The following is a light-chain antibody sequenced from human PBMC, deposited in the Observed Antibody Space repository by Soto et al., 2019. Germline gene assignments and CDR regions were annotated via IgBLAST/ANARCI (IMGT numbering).Light chain of an antibody. CDR1: QGISTW. CDR2: DAS. Sequence: DIQMTQSPYTMSASVGYRVTITCWASQGISTWLAWYQQKPGTAPKFLIYDASSLESGVPSRFSGSGSGTEFTLTISSLKTDDYATYYCQQYSSYSRTFGQGTKVDNK. V-gene: IGKV1-5*01. CDR3: QQYSSYSRT. J-gene: IGKJ1*01.